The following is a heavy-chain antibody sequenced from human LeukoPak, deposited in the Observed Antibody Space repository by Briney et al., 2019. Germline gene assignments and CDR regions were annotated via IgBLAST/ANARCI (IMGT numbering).Heavy chain of an antibody. J-gene: IGHJ3*01. CDR2: ISSSSSYI. V-gene: IGHV3-21*01. D-gene: IGHD3-9*01. CDR3: ARSDYDILTGYHTNAFDL. CDR1: GFTVSSFG. Sequence: GGSLRLSCAASGFTVSSFGMNWVRQAPGKGLEWVSSISSSSSYIYYADSVKGRFTISRDNAKNSLYLQMNSLRAEDTAVYYCARSDYDILTGYHTNAFDLWGQGTMVTVSS.